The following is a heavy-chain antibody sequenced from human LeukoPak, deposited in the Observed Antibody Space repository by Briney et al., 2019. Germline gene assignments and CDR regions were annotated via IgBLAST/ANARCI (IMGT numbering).Heavy chain of an antibody. D-gene: IGHD1-26*01. V-gene: IGHV3-23*01. CDR2: ISGSGGST. Sequence: GGSLRLSCAASGFTFSSYAMSWVRQAPGKGLEWVSAISGSGGSTYCADSVKGRFTISRDNSKNTLYLQMNSLRAEDTAVYFCVRDGQGSTPLDYWGQGTLVTVSS. CDR3: VRDGQGSTPLDY. CDR1: GFTFSSYA. J-gene: IGHJ4*02.